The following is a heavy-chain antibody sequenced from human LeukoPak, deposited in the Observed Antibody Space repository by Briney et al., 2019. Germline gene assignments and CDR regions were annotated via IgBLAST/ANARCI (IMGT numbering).Heavy chain of an antibody. V-gene: IGHV5-51*01. CDR2: IFPGDSDT. CDR1: GYSFTTYW. J-gene: IGHJ4*02. CDR3: ARPYCSSTSCYGKAAY. D-gene: IGHD2-2*01. Sequence: GESLKISCKGSGYSFTTYWIGWVRQMPGKGLEWMGIIFPGDSDTRYSPSFQGQVTISADKSITTAYLQWSSLKASDTAIYYCARPYCSSTSCYGKAAYWGQGTLVTVSS.